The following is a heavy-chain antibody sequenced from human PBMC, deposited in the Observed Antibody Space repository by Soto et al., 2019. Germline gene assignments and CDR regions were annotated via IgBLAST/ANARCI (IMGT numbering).Heavy chain of an antibody. CDR3: AEFRHSRGWVNWFDP. CDR1: GFTFRSYA. D-gene: IGHD6-19*01. V-gene: IGHV3-23*01. CDR2: ISGSGGST. J-gene: IGHJ5*02. Sequence: DVQLLESGGGLVQPGGSLRLSCAASGFTFRSYAMSWVRQAPGKGLEWVSAISGSGGSTYYADSVKGRFTISRDNSKNTLYLQMNSLRAEDTAVYYCAEFRHSRGWVNWFDPWGQGTLVTVSS.